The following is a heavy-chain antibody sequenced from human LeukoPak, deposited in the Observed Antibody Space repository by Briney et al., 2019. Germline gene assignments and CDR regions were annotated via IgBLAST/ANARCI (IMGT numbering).Heavy chain of an antibody. V-gene: IGHV3-13*01. D-gene: IGHD2-2*01. CDR1: GFTFSSYD. CDR3: ARGSFYCSSTSCQDWFDP. J-gene: IGHJ5*02. CDR2: IGTAGDT. Sequence: GGSLRLSCAASGFTFSSYDMHWVRQATGKGLEWVSAIGTAGDTYYPGSVKGRFTISRENAKNSLYLQMNSLRAGDTAVYYCARGSFYCSSTSCQDWFDPWSQGTLVTVSS.